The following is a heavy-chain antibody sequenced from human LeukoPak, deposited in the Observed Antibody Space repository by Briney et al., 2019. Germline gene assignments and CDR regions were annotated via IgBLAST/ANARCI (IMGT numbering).Heavy chain of an antibody. Sequence: GGSLRLSCAASGFTFNNYAMYWVRQPPGKGLEWVAVVTYDGNNQYYADSVKGRFTVSRDNSRNTVNLQMNSLRGEDTAVYYCARAPVRGAVAGVDYWGQGTLVTVSS. CDR1: GFTFNNYA. CDR3: ARAPVRGAVAGVDY. CDR2: VTYDGNNQ. J-gene: IGHJ4*02. D-gene: IGHD6-19*01. V-gene: IGHV3-30-3*01.